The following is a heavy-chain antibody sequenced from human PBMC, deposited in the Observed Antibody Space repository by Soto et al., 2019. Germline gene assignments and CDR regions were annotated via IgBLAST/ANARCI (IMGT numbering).Heavy chain of an antibody. CDR2: ISYDGSNK. Sequence: GGSLRLSCAASGFTFSSYAMHWVRQAPGKGLEWAAVISYDGSNKYYADSVKGRFTISRDNSKNTLYLQMNSLRAEDTAVYYCAREWELRYFDYWGQGTLVTVSS. CDR1: GFTFSSYA. J-gene: IGHJ4*02. D-gene: IGHD1-26*01. V-gene: IGHV3-30-3*01. CDR3: AREWELRYFDY.